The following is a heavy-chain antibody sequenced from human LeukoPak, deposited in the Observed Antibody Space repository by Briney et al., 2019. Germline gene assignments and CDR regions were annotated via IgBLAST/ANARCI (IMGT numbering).Heavy chain of an antibody. CDR2: ISGNGDST. D-gene: IGHD5-12*01. J-gene: IGHJ4*02. V-gene: IGHV3-23*01. CDR3: AGQWLRLGPIDY. Sequence: GGSLTLSCAASGFTFSSYEMNWVRQAPGKGLEWVSSISGNGDSTYYADSVKGRFTISRDNSKDTLYLQMNSLRVDDTAVYYCAGQWLRLGPIDYWGQGTLVSVSS. CDR1: GFTFSSYE.